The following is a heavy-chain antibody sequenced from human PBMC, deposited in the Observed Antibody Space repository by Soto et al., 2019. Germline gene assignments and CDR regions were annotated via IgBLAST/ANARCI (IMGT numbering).Heavy chain of an antibody. CDR2: INHSGST. V-gene: IGHV4-34*01. D-gene: IGHD3-16*02. CDR1: GGSFSGYY. CDR3: AREFSSLRYQPTRPGPYMDV. Sequence: PSETLSLTCAVYGGSFSGYYWSWIRQPPGKGLEWIGEINHSGSTNYNPSLKSRVTISVDTSKNQFSLKLSSVTAADTAVYYCAREFSSLRYQPTRPGPYMDVWGKGTTVTVSS. J-gene: IGHJ6*03.